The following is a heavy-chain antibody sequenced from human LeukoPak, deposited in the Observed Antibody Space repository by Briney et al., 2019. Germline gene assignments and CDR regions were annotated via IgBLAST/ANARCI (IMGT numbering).Heavy chain of an antibody. CDR3: ATFTERENYHYTANL. D-gene: IGHD3-16*02. CDR1: GFTFSDSW. CDR2: INEDGSGR. Sequence: GGSLRLSCAASGFTFSDSWMTWVRQAPGKGLEWVATINEDGSGRYYVDSVKGRFTISRDNAKNTLYLQMNSLRAEDTAVYYCATFTERENYHYTANLWGQGTLVIVS. V-gene: IGHV3-7*01. J-gene: IGHJ4*02.